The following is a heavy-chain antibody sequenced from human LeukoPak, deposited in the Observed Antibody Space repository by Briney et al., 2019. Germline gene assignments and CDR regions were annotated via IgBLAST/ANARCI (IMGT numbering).Heavy chain of an antibody. CDR3: GKDPRSTMIVRASA. CDR2: ISGSGGST. D-gene: IGHD3-22*01. Sequence: GGSLRLSCAASGFTFSSYAMSWVRQAPGKGLEWVSAISGSGGSTYYADSVKGRFTISRDNSKNTLYLQMNSLRAEDTAVYYCGKDPRSTMIVRASAWGQGTLVTVSS. J-gene: IGHJ4*02. CDR1: GFTFSSYA. V-gene: IGHV3-23*01.